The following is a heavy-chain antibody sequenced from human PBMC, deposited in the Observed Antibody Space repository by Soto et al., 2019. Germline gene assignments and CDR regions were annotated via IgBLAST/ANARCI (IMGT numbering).Heavy chain of an antibody. CDR1: GGSISSSNW. J-gene: IGHJ6*02. V-gene: IGHV4-4*02. Sequence: PSETLSLTCAVSGGSISSSNWWSWVRQPPGKGLEWIGEIYHSGSTSYNPSLKSRVTISVDKSKNQFSLKLSSVPAADTAVYYCARDRYRGYSSSWPIYYYYGMDVWGQGTTVTVSS. CDR3: ARDRYRGYSSSWPIYYYYGMDV. CDR2: IYHSGST. D-gene: IGHD6-13*01.